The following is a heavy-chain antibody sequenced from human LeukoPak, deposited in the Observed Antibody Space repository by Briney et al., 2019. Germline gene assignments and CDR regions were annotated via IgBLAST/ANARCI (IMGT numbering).Heavy chain of an antibody. D-gene: IGHD1-20*01. Sequence: GASVKVSCKASGYTFTSYYMHWVRQAPGQGLEWMGIINPSGGSTSYAQKFQGRVTMTRDTSTSTVYMELRSLRSDDTAVYYCARGRLTGTRYYYYGMDVWGQGTTVTVSS. CDR2: INPSGGST. J-gene: IGHJ6*02. CDR3: ARGRLTGTRYYYYGMDV. CDR1: GYTFTSYY. V-gene: IGHV1-46*01.